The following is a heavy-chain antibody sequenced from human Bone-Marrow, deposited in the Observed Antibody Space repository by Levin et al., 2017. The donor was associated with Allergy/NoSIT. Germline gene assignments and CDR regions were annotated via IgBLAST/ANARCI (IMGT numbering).Heavy chain of an antibody. Sequence: GGSLRLSCAASGFTFSSYTMHWVRQAPGKGPEWVAIIWYDGSNKFYADSVKGRFTISRDNSQNTLHLQMTSLRGEDTAVYYCARDDSAKAVAGTLVTFWGQGTLVTVSS. D-gene: IGHD6-19*01. CDR3: ARDDSAKAVAGTLVTF. V-gene: IGHV3-33*01. J-gene: IGHJ4*02. CDR1: GFTFSSYT. CDR2: IWYDGSNK.